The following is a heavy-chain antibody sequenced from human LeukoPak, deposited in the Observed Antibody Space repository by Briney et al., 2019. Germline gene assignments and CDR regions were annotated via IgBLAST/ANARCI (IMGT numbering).Heavy chain of an antibody. Sequence: GGSLRLSCAASGFTFSSYAMGWVRQAPGKGLEWVSSIRGNGGTTYYADSVQGRFTISRDNSKNTLYLQMNRLRAEDTAVYHCARSSREYSGYYFDYWGQGTLVTVSS. CDR2: IRGNGGTT. J-gene: IGHJ4*02. V-gene: IGHV3-23*01. CDR3: ARSSREYSGYYFDY. D-gene: IGHD5-12*01. CDR1: GFTFSSYA.